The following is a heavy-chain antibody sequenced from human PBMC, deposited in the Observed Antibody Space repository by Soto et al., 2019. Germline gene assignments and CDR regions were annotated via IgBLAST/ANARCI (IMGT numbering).Heavy chain of an antibody. J-gene: IGHJ6*02. CDR2: ISGSGGST. V-gene: IGHV3-23*01. D-gene: IGHD2-2*01. CDR1: GFTFSSYA. CDR3: AKDRRIVVVPAATYLYYYYYGMDV. Sequence: PGGSLRLSCAASGFTFSSYAMSWVRQAPGKGLEWVSAISGSGGSTYYADSVKGRFTISRDNSKNTLYLQMNSLRAEDTAVYYCAKDRRIVVVPAATYLYYYYYGMDVWGQGTTVTVSS.